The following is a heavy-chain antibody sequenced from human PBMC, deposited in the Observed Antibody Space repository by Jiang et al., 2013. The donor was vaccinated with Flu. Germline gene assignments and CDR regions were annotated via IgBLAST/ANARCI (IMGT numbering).Heavy chain of an antibody. CDR1: GYTFTSRG. D-gene: IGHD4-17*01. CDR3: ARQIYGDLPGYYYGMDV. CDR2: ISVYNGKT. J-gene: IGHJ6*02. Sequence: SVKVSCKASGYTFTSRGISWVRQAPGQGLEWMGCISVYNGKTNYAQKLQGRVTVTTDTSTSTAYMELRSLRSDDTAVYYCARQIYGDLPGYYYGMDVWGQGTTVIVSS. V-gene: IGHV1-18*01.